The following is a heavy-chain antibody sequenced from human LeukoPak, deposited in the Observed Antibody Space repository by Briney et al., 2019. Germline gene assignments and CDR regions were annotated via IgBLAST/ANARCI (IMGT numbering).Heavy chain of an antibody. V-gene: IGHV3-30*02. D-gene: IGHD6-13*01. CDR3: AKENVSTAGRNYYYYYYMDV. J-gene: IGHJ6*03. CDR1: GFTFSSYA. Sequence: GGSLRLSCAASGFTFSSYAMSWVRQAPGKGLEWVAFIRYDGSNKYYADSVKGRFTISRDNSKNTLYLQMNSLRAEDTAVYYCAKENVSTAGRNYYYYYYMDVWGKGTTVTISS. CDR2: IRYDGSNK.